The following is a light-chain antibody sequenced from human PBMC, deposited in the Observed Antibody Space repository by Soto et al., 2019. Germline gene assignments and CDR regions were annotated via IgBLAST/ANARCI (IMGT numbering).Light chain of an antibody. CDR3: QQYGSSPPLT. J-gene: IGKJ4*01. V-gene: IGKV3-20*01. CDR1: QSVSSSY. Sequence: EIVLTQSPGTLSLSPRERATLSCRPSQSVSSSYLAWYQQKPGQAPRLLIYGASSRATGIPDRFSGSGSGTDFTLTISRLEPEDFAVYYCQQYGSSPPLTFGGGTKVDIK. CDR2: GAS.